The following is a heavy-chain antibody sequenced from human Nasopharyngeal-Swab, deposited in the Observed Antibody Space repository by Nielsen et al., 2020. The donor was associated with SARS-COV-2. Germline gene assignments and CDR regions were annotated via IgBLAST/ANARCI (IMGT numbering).Heavy chain of an antibody. CDR2: ISGSSGSM. V-gene: IGHV3-21*04. J-gene: IGHJ4*02. D-gene: IGHD1-26*01. CDR3: ARVRGSYYFDY. CDR1: GFTFSSYT. Sequence: GESLKISCATSGFTFSSYTMNWVRQAPGKGLEWVSTISGSSGSMHYADSVKGRFTISRDNAKDSLYLQMNTLRAEDTAVYYCARVRGSYYFDYWGQGTLVTVSS.